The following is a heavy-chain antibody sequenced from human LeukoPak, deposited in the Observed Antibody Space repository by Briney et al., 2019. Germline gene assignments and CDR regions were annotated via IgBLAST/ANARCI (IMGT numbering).Heavy chain of an antibody. J-gene: IGHJ4*02. V-gene: IGHV3-48*03. CDR1: GFTFSSYE. D-gene: IGHD6-13*01. Sequence: GGSLLLSCAASGFTFSSYEMNWVRQAPGKGLEWVSYISSSGSTIYYADSVKGRFTISRDNAKNSLYLQMNSLRAEDTAVYYCARDFFLAALDYWGQGTLVTVSS. CDR3: ARDFFLAALDY. CDR2: ISSSGSTI.